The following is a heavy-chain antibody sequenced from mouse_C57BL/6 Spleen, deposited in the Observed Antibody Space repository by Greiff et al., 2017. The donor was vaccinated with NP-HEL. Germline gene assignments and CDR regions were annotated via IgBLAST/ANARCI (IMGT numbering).Heavy chain of an antibody. CDR1: GFSLTSYG. CDR2: IWSGGST. D-gene: IGHD1-1*01. Sequence: QVQLQQSGPGLVQPSQSLSITCTVSGFSLTSYGVHWVRQSPGQGLEWLGVIWSGGSTDYNAAFISSLSISKDNSKSQVFFKMNRLQSEDTAIYYCARSKNYGSSLYAMHYWGQGTSVTVSS. J-gene: IGHJ4*01. V-gene: IGHV2-2*01. CDR3: ARSKNYGSSLYAMHY.